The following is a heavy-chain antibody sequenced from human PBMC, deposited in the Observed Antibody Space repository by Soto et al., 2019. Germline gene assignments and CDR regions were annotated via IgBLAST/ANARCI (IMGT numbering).Heavy chain of an antibody. Sequence: PGGSLRLSCAASGFTFRNYAMNWVRQAPGKGLEWVSGISVSGGTTYYADSVKGRFTVSRDNSKNTVFLQMNSLRAEDTAVYFCAKGMYYYDSSGYRFFDYWGQGTLVTVSS. D-gene: IGHD3-22*01. J-gene: IGHJ4*02. CDR3: AKGMYYYDSSGYRFFDY. V-gene: IGHV3-23*01. CDR2: ISVSGGTT. CDR1: GFTFRNYA.